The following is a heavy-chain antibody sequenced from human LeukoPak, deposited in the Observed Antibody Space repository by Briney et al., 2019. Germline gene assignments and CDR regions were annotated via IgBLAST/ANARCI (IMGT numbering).Heavy chain of an antibody. V-gene: IGHV3-53*01. Sequence: PGGSLRLSCAASGFTVSSNHMNWVRQAPGKGLEWVSAIYSGGDIYYADSVKGRFTISRDNSKNTVYLQMNSLRAEVTAVYYCAREIPGSCYFDLWGRGTLVTVSS. CDR2: IYSGGDI. CDR3: AREIPGSCYFDL. J-gene: IGHJ2*01. D-gene: IGHD3-10*01. CDR1: GFTVSSNH.